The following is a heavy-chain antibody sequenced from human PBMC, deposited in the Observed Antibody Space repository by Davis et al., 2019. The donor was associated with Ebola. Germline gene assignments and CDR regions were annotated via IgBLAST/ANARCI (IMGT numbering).Heavy chain of an antibody. CDR1: GFTFSSYS. CDR3: ARGGLRWELLHYYYGMDV. CDR2: ISSSSSYI. V-gene: IGHV3-21*01. D-gene: IGHD1-26*01. Sequence: GGSLRLSCAASGFTFSSYSMNWVRQAPGKGLEWVSSISSSSSYIYYADSVKGRFTISRDNAKNSLYLQMNSLRAEDTAVYYCARGGLRWELLHYYYGMDVWGQGTTVTVSS. J-gene: IGHJ6*02.